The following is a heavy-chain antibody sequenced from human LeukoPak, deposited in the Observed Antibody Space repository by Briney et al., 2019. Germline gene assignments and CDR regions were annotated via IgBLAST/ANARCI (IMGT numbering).Heavy chain of an antibody. J-gene: IGHJ4*02. CDR1: GGSISSGGYY. CDR3: ARGSIMYYFDY. Sequence: SETLSLTCTVSGGSISSGGYYWSWIRQHPGKGLEWIGYIYYSGSTYYNPSLKSRVTISVDTSKNQFSLKLSSVTAADTAVYYCARGSIMYYFDYWGQGTLVTVSS. V-gene: IGHV4-31*03. CDR2: IYYSGST. D-gene: IGHD2/OR15-2a*01.